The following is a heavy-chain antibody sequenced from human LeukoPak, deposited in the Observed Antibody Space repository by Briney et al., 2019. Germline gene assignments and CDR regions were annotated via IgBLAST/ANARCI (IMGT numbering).Heavy chain of an antibody. CDR2: IYSTGST. V-gene: IGHV4-4*07. Sequence: SETLSLTCTVSGGSISSYYWSWIRQPAGKGLEWIGRIYSTGSTNYNPSLKSRVTLSVDTSKNQFSLRLRSVTAADTAVYYCARQIASAGTAGFDFWGQGALVTVSS. D-gene: IGHD6-13*01. CDR1: GGSISSYY. J-gene: IGHJ4*02. CDR3: ARQIASAGTAGFDF.